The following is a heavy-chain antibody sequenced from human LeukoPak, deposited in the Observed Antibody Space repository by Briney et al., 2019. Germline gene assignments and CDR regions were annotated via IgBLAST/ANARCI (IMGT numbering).Heavy chain of an antibody. V-gene: IGHV3-48*02. CDR1: GFAFNRFA. CDR3: ARYFDS. CDR2: ISSSSSTI. Sequence: PGGSLRLSCGASGFAFNRFAMSWVRQAPGKGLDWVSYISSSSSTIYYADSVKGRFTISRDNAKNSLYLKMNSLRDEDTAVYYCARYFDSWGQGTLVTVSS. J-gene: IGHJ4*02.